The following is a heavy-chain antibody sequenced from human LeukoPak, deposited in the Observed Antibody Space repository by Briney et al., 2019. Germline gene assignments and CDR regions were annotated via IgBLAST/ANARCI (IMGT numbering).Heavy chain of an antibody. D-gene: IGHD2-15*01. J-gene: IGHJ1*01. CDR3: ARDEYCSGGNCPGDFQY. V-gene: IGHV1-2*02. CDR2: INPKTGDR. Sequence: ASVKVSCKASGYIFSDYYMHWVRQAPGLGLEWMGWINPKTGDRKYAQNFQGRVTMTRDTSISTVYMELSRLSLDDTAVYYCARDEYCSGGNCPGDFQYWGQGTLVTVSS. CDR1: GYIFSDYY.